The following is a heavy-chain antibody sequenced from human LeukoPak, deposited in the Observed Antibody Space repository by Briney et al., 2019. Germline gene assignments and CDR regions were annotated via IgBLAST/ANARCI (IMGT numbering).Heavy chain of an antibody. CDR1: GGTFSSYA. Sequence: SVKVSCKASGGTFSSYAISWVRQAPGQGLEWMGGIIPIFGTANYAQKFQGRVTITADKSTSTAYMELSSLRSEDTAVYYCATVAYYYDSSGYPLDYWGQGTLVTVSS. CDR2: IIPIFGTA. CDR3: ATVAYYYDSSGYPLDY. V-gene: IGHV1-69*06. D-gene: IGHD3-22*01. J-gene: IGHJ4*02.